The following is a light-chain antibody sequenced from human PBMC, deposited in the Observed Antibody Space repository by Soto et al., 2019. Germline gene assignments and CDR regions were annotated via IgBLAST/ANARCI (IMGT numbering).Light chain of an antibody. J-gene: IGKJ2*01. V-gene: IGKV3D-15*03. CDR1: PISST. CDR3: QQYNNWPYT. Sequence: VVPQSPASLSVSPGDRVTISCRAGPISSTLAWLQQRPGQAPRLLIYGAYVRATGVPARFSGSGSGTECDLNINILQSEDYAVYLCQQYNNWPYTFGQGTKGEI. CDR2: GAY.